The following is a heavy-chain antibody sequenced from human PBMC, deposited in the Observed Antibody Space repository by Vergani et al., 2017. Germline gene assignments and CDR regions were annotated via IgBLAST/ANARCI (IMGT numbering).Heavy chain of an antibody. D-gene: IGHD3-22*01. CDR2: IWYDGSNK. J-gene: IGHJ3*02. Sequence: QVQLVESGGGVVQPGRSLRLSCAASGFTFSSYGMHWVRQAPGKGLEWVAVIWYDGSNKYYADSVKGRFTISRDNSKNTLYLQMNSLRAEDTAVYYCARVPNDYDSSGEQTDAFDIWGQGTMVTVSS. V-gene: IGHV3-33*01. CDR1: GFTFSSYG. CDR3: ARVPNDYDSSGEQTDAFDI.